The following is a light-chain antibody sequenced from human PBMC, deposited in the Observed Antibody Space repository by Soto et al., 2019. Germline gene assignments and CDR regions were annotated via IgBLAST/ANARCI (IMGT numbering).Light chain of an antibody. J-gene: IGKJ3*01. Sequence: EIVLTQSPATLSLSLGERATLSCRASQSNGSYLAWYQHKLGQPPRLLIYDASNRATGIPVRFSGSGSGTDFTLTISSLEPEDFAVYYCQQRSTWPPFSFGPGTKVDIK. CDR3: QQRSTWPPFS. CDR2: DAS. CDR1: QSNGSY. V-gene: IGKV3-11*01.